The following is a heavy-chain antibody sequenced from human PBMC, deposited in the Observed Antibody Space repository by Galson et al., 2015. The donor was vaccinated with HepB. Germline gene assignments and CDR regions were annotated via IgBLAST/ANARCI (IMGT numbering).Heavy chain of an antibody. V-gene: IGHV4-31*11. CDR2: IHPSGST. J-gene: IGHJ5*02. D-gene: IGHD6-6*01. CDR1: GGSIRSVTYY. Sequence: TLSLTCAVSGGSIRSVTYYWSWIRQHPGEGLEYIGYIHPSGSTYYSPSLKSRVTISVDTSKDQFSLELSAVTAADTAVYYCASVPIAPRHWFDPWGQGTLVTVSS. CDR3: ASVPIAPRHWFDP.